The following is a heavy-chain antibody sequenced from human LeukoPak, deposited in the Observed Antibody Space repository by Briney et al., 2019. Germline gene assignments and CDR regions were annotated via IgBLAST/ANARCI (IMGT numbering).Heavy chain of an antibody. V-gene: IGHV3-7*01. J-gene: IGHJ4*02. CDR3: ARDSSIFGVF. D-gene: IGHD3-3*01. Sequence: GGSLRLSCAASGFTFSSYWLSWVRQAPGKGLEWVANIKHDGSEKYYMDSVKGRFTISRDNAKNPLYLQMNSLRAEDTAVYYCARDSSIFGVFWGQGTLVTVSS. CDR1: GFTFSSYW. CDR2: IKHDGSEK.